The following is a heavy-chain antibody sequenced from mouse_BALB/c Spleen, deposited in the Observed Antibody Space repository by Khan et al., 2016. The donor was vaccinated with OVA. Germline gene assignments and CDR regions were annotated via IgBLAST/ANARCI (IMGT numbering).Heavy chain of an antibody. V-gene: IGHV1S29*02. J-gene: IGHJ2*01. D-gene: IGHD2-4*01. Sequence: VQLQQSGPELVKPEASVKISCKASGYTFTDYNMHWVKQSHGKSLDWIGYIYPYNGGTGYNQKFKSKATLTVDNSSSTAYMELRSLTSEDSAVYYCARSRGPGYDYCFDYWGQGTTLTVSS. CDR3: ARSRGPGYDYCFDY. CDR2: IYPYNGGT. CDR1: GYTFTDYN.